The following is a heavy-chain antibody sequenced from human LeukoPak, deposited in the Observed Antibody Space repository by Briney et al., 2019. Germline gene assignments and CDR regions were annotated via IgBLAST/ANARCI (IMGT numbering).Heavy chain of an antibody. J-gene: IGHJ4*02. CDR1: EFTFSNSG. CDR2: IEYDGSNK. CDR3: AKDNYDSSGYYLGH. D-gene: IGHD3-22*01. Sequence: PGGSLRLSCAASEFTFSNSGMHWVRQAPAKGLEWVAFIEYDGSNKYYADSVKGRFTISRDNSKNTLYLQMNSLRADDTAVYYCAKDNYDSSGYYLGHWGQGTLVTVSS. V-gene: IGHV3-30*02.